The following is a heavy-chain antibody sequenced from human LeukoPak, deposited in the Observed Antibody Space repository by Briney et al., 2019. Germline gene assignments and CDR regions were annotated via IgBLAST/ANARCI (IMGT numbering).Heavy chain of an antibody. CDR1: GYTFTSYD. J-gene: IGHJ6*03. D-gene: IGHD4-23*01. V-gene: IGHV1-18*01. CDR2: ISGYDGNT. CDR3: ARAGGNSDYYYMDV. Sequence: ASVKVSCKASGYTFTSYDINWVRQAPGQGLEWMGWISGYDGNTNYAQEVQGRVTMTTDTSSSTAYMELRSLSSDDTAVYCCARAGGNSDYYYMDVWGRGSTVTVSS.